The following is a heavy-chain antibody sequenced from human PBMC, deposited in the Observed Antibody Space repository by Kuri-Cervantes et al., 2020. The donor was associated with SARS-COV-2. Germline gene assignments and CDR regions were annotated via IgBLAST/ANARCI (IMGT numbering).Heavy chain of an antibody. CDR1: GGSINSGDYY. V-gene: IGHV4-61*02. CDR3: ARGYYDFWSGSPWGGMDV. D-gene: IGHD3-3*01. J-gene: IGHJ6*02. Sequence: LRLSCTVSGGSINSGDYYWSWIRQPAGKGLEWIGRIYSSGSTNYNPSLRSRVTISIDTSKTQFSLKLSSVTAADTAVYYCARGYYDFWSGSPWGGMDVWGQGTTVTVSS. CDR2: IYSSGST.